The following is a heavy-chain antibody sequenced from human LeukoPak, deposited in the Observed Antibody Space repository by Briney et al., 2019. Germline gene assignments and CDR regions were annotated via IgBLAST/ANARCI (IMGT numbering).Heavy chain of an antibody. J-gene: IGHJ4*02. CDR2: INPNSGGT. V-gene: IGHV1-2*02. Sequence: VSVKVSCKASGYTFTGYYMHWVRQAPGQGLEWMGWINPNSGGTNYAQKFQGRVTMTRDTSISTAYMELSRLRSDDTAVYYCARPSRSSWSAFDYWGQGTLVTVSS. CDR3: ARPSRSSWSAFDY. CDR1: GYTFTGYY. D-gene: IGHD6-13*01.